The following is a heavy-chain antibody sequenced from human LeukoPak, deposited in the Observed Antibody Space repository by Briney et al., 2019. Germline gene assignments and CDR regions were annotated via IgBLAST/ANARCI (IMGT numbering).Heavy chain of an antibody. CDR3: ARDSYDSSGYLDY. D-gene: IGHD3-22*01. V-gene: IGHV3-23*01. Sequence: GGSLRLSCAASGFTFSSYAMSWVRQAPGKGLEWVSAISGSGGSYIYYADSVKGRFNIFRDHAKTSLYLQMDSLRAEDTAVYYCARDSYDSSGYLDYWGQGTLVTVSS. J-gene: IGHJ4*02. CDR2: ISGSGGSYI. CDR1: GFTFSSYA.